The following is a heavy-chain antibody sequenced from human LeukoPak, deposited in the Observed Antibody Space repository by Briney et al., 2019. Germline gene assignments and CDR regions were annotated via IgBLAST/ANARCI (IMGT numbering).Heavy chain of an antibody. CDR2: INHNGNVN. CDR3: ARTRGNAFDI. D-gene: IGHD3-10*01. CDR1: GFTFSSYW. J-gene: IGHJ3*02. V-gene: IGHV3-7*01. Sequence: GGSLRLSCAASGFTFSSYWMNWARQAPGKGLEWVASINHNGNVNYYVDSVEGRFTISRDNAKNTLYLRMRTLRAEDTAVYYCARTRGNAFDIWGLGTLVTVSS.